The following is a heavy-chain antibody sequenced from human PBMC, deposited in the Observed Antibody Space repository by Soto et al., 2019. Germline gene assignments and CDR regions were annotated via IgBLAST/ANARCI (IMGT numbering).Heavy chain of an antibody. J-gene: IGHJ4*02. V-gene: IGHV4-39*01. CDR3: AKNLPRTGRFDY. Sequence: SETLSLTCSLSGASITSTPYFWAWIRQPPGKGLEWVGSIYYSRNTHYNPSLKSRTAILVDRSRIQISLQASSVTAXDTAFYYCAKNLPRTGRFDYWVQVTVLNVSS. CDR2: IYYSRNT. CDR1: GASITSTPYF.